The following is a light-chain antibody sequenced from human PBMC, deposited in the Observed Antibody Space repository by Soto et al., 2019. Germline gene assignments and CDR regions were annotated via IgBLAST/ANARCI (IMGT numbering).Light chain of an antibody. V-gene: IGLV2-23*02. CDR3: CSYAGSSTVV. Sequence: QSVLTQPASVSGSPGQSITISCTGTNSDVGSYNLVSWYQQHPGKAPKVMIYEVTKRPSGVSNRFSGSKSANTASLTISGLQAEDEADYYCCSYAGSSTVVFGGGTKLTVL. J-gene: IGLJ2*01. CDR2: EVT. CDR1: NSDVGSYNL.